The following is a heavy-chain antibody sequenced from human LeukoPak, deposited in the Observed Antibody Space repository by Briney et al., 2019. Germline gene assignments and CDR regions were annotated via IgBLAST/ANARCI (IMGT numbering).Heavy chain of an antibody. CDR2: IIPIFGTA. Sequence: GASVKVSCKASGGTFSGYAISWVRQAPGQGLEWMGGIIPIFGTANYAQKFQGRVTITADKSTSTAYMELSSLRSEDTAVYYCASLLNYYDSSGYKGVFDYWGQGTLVTVSS. CDR1: GGTFSGYA. D-gene: IGHD3-22*01. V-gene: IGHV1-69*06. J-gene: IGHJ4*02. CDR3: ASLLNYYDSSGYKGVFDY.